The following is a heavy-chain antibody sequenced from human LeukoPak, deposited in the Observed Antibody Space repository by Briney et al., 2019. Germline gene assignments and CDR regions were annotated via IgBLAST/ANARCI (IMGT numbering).Heavy chain of an antibody. CDR3: AKGLKTAVGPYKGYHYYMDV. CDR1: GFTFSNYA. D-gene: IGHD5-18*01. J-gene: IGHJ6*03. CDR2: ISRNDDGT. Sequence: QAGGSLRLSCAASGFTFSNYAMTWVRQAPGKGLEWVSTISRNDDGTYYADSVKGRFTISRDNSKNTLSLQVSSLRAEDTAIYYCAKGLKTAVGPYKGYHYYMDVWGKGTTVTVSS. V-gene: IGHV3-23*01.